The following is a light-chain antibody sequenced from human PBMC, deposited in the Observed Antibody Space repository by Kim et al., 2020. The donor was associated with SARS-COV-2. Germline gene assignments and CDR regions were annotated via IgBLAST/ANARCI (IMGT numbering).Light chain of an antibody. CDR3: QQYDNLLT. CDR2: DAS. CDR1: QDISNY. J-gene: IGKJ4*01. V-gene: IGKV1-33*01. Sequence: LSASVGDRVTMTCQASQDISNYLNWYQQKPGKAPKLLIYDASNLETGVPSRFSGSGSGTDFTFTISSLQPEDIATYYCQQYDNLLTFGGGTKVEI.